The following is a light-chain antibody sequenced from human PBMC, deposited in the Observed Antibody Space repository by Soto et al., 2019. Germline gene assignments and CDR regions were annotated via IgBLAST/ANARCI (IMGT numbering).Light chain of an antibody. J-gene: IGKJ1*01. V-gene: IGKV3-15*01. Sequence: EILMTHSPATLSVSPGERASLSCRASQSVSNNLAWYQQKPGQAPRLLIYSASTRATGISARFSGSGSETEFTLTISSLQSEDFAFYYCQQYDNWPVTFGQGSKVDIK. CDR1: QSVSNN. CDR2: SAS. CDR3: QQYDNWPVT.